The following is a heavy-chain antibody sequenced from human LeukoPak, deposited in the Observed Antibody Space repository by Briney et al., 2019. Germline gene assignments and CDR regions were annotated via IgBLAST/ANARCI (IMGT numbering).Heavy chain of an antibody. V-gene: IGHV1-69*04. D-gene: IGHD2-15*01. J-gene: IGHJ6*02. CDR3: ARDVRSYCSGGSCYHYYGMDV. CDR2: IIPILGIA. Sequence: ASVKVSCKASGGTFSSYAISWVRQAPGQGLEWMGRIIPILGIANYAQKFQGRVTITRDTSASTAYMELSSLRSEDTAVYYCARDVRSYCSGGSCYHYYGMDVWGQGTTVTVSS. CDR1: GGTFSSYA.